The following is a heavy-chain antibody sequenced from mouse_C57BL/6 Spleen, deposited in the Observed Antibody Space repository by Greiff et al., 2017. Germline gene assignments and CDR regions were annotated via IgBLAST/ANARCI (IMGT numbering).Heavy chain of an antibody. J-gene: IGHJ3*01. CDR1: GYSFTGYY. CDR2: IYPYNGVS. Sequence: VQLQQSGPELVKPGASVKISCKASGYSFTGYYMHWVKQSHGNILDWIGYIYPYNGVSSYNQKFKGKATLTVDKSSSTAYMERRSLTSEDSAVYYGAREGVYDYGGGDPAGFADWGKVTLVTVAA. CDR3: AREGVYDYGGGDPAGFAD. V-gene: IGHV1-31*01. D-gene: IGHD2-4*01.